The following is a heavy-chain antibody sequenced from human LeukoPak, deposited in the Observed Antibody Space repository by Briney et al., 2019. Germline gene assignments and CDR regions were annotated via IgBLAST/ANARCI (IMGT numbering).Heavy chain of an antibody. D-gene: IGHD2-15*01. Sequence: ASVKVSCKASGYTFASYGISWVRQAPGQGLEWMGWFSGYNGKTNYAEKLQGRVTMTTDTSTSTACMELRSLRSDDTAVYYCARDEAATQDSLSDYWGQGTLVTVSS. J-gene: IGHJ4*02. CDR1: GYTFASYG. CDR2: FSGYNGKT. V-gene: IGHV1-18*04. CDR3: ARDEAATQDSLSDY.